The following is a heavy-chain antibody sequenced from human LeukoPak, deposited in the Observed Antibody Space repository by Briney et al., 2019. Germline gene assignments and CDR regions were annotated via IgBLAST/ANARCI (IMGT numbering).Heavy chain of an antibody. V-gene: IGHV3-64*01. CDR1: GFTFSSYA. D-gene: IGHD6-6*01. CDR2: ISSNGGST. Sequence: GGSQRLSCAASGFTFSSYAMHWVRQAPGKGQEYVSAISSNGGSTYYANSVKGRFTISRDNSKNTLYLQMGSLRAEDMAVYYCARGSSSSEYYYYYMDVWGKGTTVTVSS. J-gene: IGHJ6*03. CDR3: ARGSSSSEYYYYYMDV.